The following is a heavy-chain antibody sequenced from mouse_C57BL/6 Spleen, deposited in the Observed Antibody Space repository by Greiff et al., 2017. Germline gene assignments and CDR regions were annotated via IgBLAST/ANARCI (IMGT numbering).Heavy chain of an antibody. CDR3: ARGGRAYAMDY. D-gene: IGHD3-1*01. J-gene: IGHJ4*01. V-gene: IGHV14-2*01. CDR1: GFNIKDYY. CDR2: IAPEDGET. Sequence: EVQLQQSGAELVKPGASVKLSCTASGFNIKDYYMHWVKQRTEQGLEWIGRIAPEDGETKYDPKFQGKATITADTSSNTAYLQLSSLTSEDTAVYYCARGGRAYAMDYWGQGTSVTVSS.